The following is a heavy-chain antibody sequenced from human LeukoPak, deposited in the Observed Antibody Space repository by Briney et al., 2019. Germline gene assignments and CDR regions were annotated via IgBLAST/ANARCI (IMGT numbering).Heavy chain of an antibody. D-gene: IGHD6-6*01. CDR3: AKASRGKQLLSSNYYMDV. CDR2: ISYDGSNK. J-gene: IGHJ6*03. CDR1: GFTFSNYG. V-gene: IGHV3-30*18. Sequence: TGGSLRLSCVASGFTFSNYGMYWVRQAPGKGLEWVSVISYDGSNKYYADSVKGRLTISRDNSKNTLYLQMNSLRAEDTAVYYCAKASRGKQLLSSNYYMDVWGKGTTVAVSS.